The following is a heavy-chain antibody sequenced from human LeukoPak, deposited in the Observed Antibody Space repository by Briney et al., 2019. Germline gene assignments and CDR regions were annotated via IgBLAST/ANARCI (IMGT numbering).Heavy chain of an antibody. D-gene: IGHD2-8*01. CDR3: ARRGNGGEIDY. V-gene: IGHV4-39*01. Sequence: SETLSLTCTVSGGSISSISYYWGWIRQPPGKGLEWIGSIYYSGSTYYNPSLKSRVTMSVDTSKNQFSLKLSSVTAADTAVYYCARRGNGGEIDYWGQGTLVTISS. J-gene: IGHJ4*02. CDR1: GGSISSISYY. CDR2: IYYSGST.